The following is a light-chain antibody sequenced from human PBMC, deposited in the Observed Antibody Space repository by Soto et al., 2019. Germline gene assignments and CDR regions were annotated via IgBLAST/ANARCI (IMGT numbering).Light chain of an antibody. V-gene: IGKV3-20*01. CDR1: QGVSSSY. CDR2: GAS. Sequence: EIVLTQSPGTLSLSPGEGATLSYRASQGVSSSYLAWYQHKPGQAPRLLIYGASSRASGIPDRFSGSGSGTDFTLTINRLEPEDFAVYYCQQYGASVTFGPGTKVDLK. J-gene: IGKJ3*01. CDR3: QQYGASVT.